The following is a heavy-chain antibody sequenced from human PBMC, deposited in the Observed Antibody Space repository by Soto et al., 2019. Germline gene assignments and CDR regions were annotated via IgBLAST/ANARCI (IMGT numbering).Heavy chain of an antibody. V-gene: IGHV3-23*01. CDR1: GFTFSSYA. J-gene: IGHJ4*02. Sequence: PGGSLRLSCAATGFTFSSYAMSWVRQAPGKGLEWVSAISSSGGSTYYADSVKGRFTISRDNSKNTLYLQMNSLRAEDTAVYYCAKDTNQLPSSMGYWGQGTLVTVSS. CDR2: ISSSGGST. CDR3: AKDTNQLPSSMGY. D-gene: IGHD2-2*01.